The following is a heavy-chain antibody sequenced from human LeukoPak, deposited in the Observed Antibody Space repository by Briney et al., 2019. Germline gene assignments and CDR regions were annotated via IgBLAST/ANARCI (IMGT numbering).Heavy chain of an antibody. CDR3: ASVGRSPSRVHYGYYFYYMDV. D-gene: IGHD3-22*01. CDR1: GFTFSSYW. CDR2: IKQDGSEK. V-gene: IGHV3-7*01. J-gene: IGHJ6*03. Sequence: PGGSLRLSCEGSGFTFSSYWMSWVRQAPGKGLEWVANIKQDGSEKYYVDSVKGRFTISRDNAKKSLFLQMNSLRAEDTAVYYCASVGRSPSRVHYGYYFYYMDVWGKGTTVTVSS.